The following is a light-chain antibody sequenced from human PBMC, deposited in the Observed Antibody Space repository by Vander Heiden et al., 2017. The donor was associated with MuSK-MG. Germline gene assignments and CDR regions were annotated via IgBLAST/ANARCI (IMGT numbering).Light chain of an antibody. CDR1: RGISSY. J-gene: IGKJ1*01. Sequence: IWMTPSPSLLSAATGDSVTISCRMRRGISSYLAWYQQKLGKAPELLIYAASTLQSGVPSRFSGSGSGTDFTLTISCLQSEDFATYYCQQDDSSPRTFGQGTKVEIK. CDR3: QQDDSSPRT. V-gene: IGKV1D-8*01. CDR2: AAS.